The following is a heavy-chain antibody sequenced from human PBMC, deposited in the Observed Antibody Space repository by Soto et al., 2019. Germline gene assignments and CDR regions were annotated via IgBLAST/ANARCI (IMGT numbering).Heavy chain of an antibody. J-gene: IGHJ4*02. CDR1: VFTFSSYA. CDR3: AKRGSSWSPFDY. CDR2: ISGSGGTT. D-gene: IGHD6-13*01. Sequence: GWSLRLSCSASVFTFSSYAMSWFRRAPGKGLEWVSAISGSGGTTYYADSVKGRFTISRDNSKNTLYLQVNSLRAEDTAVYYCAKRGSSWSPFDYWGQGTQVTVSS. V-gene: IGHV3-23*01.